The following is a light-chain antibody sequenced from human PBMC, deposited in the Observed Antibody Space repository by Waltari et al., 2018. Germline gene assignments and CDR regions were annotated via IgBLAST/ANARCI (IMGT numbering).Light chain of an antibody. CDR2: RND. CDR1: TSNIGGNY. Sequence: LTQPPSASGAPGQRVPISCSGSTSNIGGNYVYWYQQLPGAAPKLLIYRNDQRPSGVPDRFSGSKSGTSASLTISGLRSEDEADYFCAAWDDSLSGPVFGGGTKLAVL. CDR3: AAWDDSLSGPV. J-gene: IGLJ2*01. V-gene: IGLV1-47*01.